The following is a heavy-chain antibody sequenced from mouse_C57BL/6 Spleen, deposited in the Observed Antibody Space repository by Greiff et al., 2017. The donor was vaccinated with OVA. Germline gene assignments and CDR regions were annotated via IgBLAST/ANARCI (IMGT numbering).Heavy chain of an antibody. J-gene: IGHJ3*01. CDR1: GFTFSSYG. V-gene: IGHV5-6*01. Sequence: EVQVVESGGDLVKPGGSLKLSCAASGFTFSSYGLSWVRQPPDKRLEWVATISSGGSYTSYPDSVKGRFPISRDNAKNTLYLQMSSMKSEDTAMYYCERREDYYGSSFAYWGQGTLVTVSA. D-gene: IGHD1-1*01. CDR2: ISSGGSYT. CDR3: ERREDYYGSSFAY.